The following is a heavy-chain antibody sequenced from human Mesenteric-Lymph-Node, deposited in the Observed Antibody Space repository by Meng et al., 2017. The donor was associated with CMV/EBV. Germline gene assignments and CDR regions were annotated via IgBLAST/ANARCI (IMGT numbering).Heavy chain of an antibody. V-gene: IGHV1-2*02. CDR2: INPNSGGT. D-gene: IGHD6-6*01. J-gene: IGHJ4*02. Sequence: ASVKVSCKASGYTFTGYYMHWVRQAPGQGLEWMGWINPNSGGTNYAQKFQGRVTMTRDTSISTAYMELSRLRSDDTAVYYCARVMATYSSSSSGFDYWGQGTLVTVSS. CDR3: ARVMATYSSSSSGFDY. CDR1: GYTFTGYY.